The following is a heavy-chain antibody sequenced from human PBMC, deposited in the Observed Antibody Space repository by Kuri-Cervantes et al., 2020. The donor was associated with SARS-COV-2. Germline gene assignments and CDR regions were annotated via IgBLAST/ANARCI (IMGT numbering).Heavy chain of an antibody. CDR3: ARHERTVGFGDYIRWLDP. D-gene: IGHD4-17*01. J-gene: IGHJ5*02. CDR1: GGSISSSSYY. CDR2: IYYSGST. Sequence: GSLRLSCTVPGGSISSSSYYWGWIRQPPGKGLEWIGSIYYSGSTYYNPSLKSRVTISVDTSNNQFSLKLTSVTAADAAVYYCARHERTVGFGDYIRWLDPWGQGTLVTVSS. V-gene: IGHV4-39*01.